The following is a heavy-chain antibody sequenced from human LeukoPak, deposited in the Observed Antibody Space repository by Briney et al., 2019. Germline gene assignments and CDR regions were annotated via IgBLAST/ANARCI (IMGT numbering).Heavy chain of an antibody. D-gene: IGHD2-15*01. V-gene: IGHV3-15*01. Sequence: GGSLRLSCAASGFTFSNAWMSWVRQAPGEGLEWVGRIKSKTDGGTTDYAAPVKGRFTISRDDSKNTLYLQMNSLKTEDTAVYYCTTLQIPYCSGGGCYGGDYWGQGTLVTVSS. CDR2: IKSKTDGGTT. J-gene: IGHJ4*02. CDR1: GFTFSNAW. CDR3: TTLQIPYCSGGGCYGGDY.